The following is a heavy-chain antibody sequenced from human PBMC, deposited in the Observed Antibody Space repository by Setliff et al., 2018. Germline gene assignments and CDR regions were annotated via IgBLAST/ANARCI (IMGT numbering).Heavy chain of an antibody. CDR2: INPGGGST. CDR1: GYTFTINH. CDR3: AWGYYDSYARYYVVGDY. J-gene: IGHJ4*02. V-gene: IGHV1-46*01. D-gene: IGHD3-22*01. Sequence: ASVKVSCKASGYTFTINHLYWVRQAPGQGLEWMGMINPGGGSTTYAQKFQGRVTMTRDTSTSTVYMEPSSLRTEDTAVYYCAWGYYDSYARYYVVGDYWGQGTPVTVSS.